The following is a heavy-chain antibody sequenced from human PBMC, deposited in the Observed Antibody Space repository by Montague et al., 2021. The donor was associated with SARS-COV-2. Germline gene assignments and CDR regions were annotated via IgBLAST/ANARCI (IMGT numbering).Heavy chain of an antibody. J-gene: IGHJ4*02. Sequence: SETLSLTCTVSGDSIRNSDYSWGRVRQPPGKGLEWIGNIYNGGTTFYNPSLKSRVTIFVDTSKNQFSPKLSSVTAADTAVYYCATRTRYPQNDFGFWGQGTLVTVSS. V-gene: IGHV4-39*01. D-gene: IGHD2-15*01. CDR1: GDSIRNSDYS. CDR2: IYNGGTT. CDR3: ATRTRYPQNDFGF.